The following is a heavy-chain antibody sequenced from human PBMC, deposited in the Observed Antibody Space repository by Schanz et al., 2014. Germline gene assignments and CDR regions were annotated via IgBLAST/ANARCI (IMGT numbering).Heavy chain of an antibody. CDR1: GFTFSSYA. J-gene: IGHJ4*02. CDR2: ITYNGGTI. V-gene: IGHV3-48*01. CDR3: ARDRRNADLDY. D-gene: IGHD1-1*01. Sequence: EVQLLESGGGLVQPGGSLRLSCAASGFTFSSYARTWVRQAPGKGLEWISYITYNGGTIYYADSVKGRFTISRDNAKNSLYLEMNSLRAEDTALYYCARDRRNADLDYWGQGTLVTVSS.